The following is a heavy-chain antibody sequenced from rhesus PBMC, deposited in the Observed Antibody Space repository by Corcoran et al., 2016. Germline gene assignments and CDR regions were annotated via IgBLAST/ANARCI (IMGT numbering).Heavy chain of an antibody. CDR1: GGSFSSYW. CDR3: AREGGIAAAGVDY. CDR2: INGNSGST. D-gene: IGHD6-25*01. V-gene: IGHV4-80*01. J-gene: IGHJ4*01. Sequence: QVQLQESGPGLVKPSETLSLTCAVSGGSFSSYWWSWIRQPPGKGLEWVGDINGNSGSTNYTPSRKSRVTMSKDASKNRFSLKMSSVTAADTAVYYCAREGGIAAAGVDYWGQGVLVTVSS.